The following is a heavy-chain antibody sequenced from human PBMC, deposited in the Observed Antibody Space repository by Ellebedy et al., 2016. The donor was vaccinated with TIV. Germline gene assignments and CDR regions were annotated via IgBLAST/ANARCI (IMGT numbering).Heavy chain of an antibody. J-gene: IGHJ6*02. CDR1: GFTFSSFA. Sequence: PGGSLRLTCAASGFTFSSFAMSWVRQAPGKGLEWVSHFSDNTYYADSVKGRFTISRDISRNTLYLQMSGLRAEDTAIYYCAKGGRDGYNWNYGIDVWGQGTTVTVSS. V-gene: IGHV3-23*01. D-gene: IGHD5-24*01. CDR3: AKGGRDGYNWNYGIDV. CDR2: FSDNT.